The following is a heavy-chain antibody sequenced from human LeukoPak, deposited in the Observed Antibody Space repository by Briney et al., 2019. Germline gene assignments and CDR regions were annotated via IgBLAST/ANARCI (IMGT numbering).Heavy chain of an antibody. J-gene: IGHJ4*02. CDR3: AREFCSGGSCYFDY. D-gene: IGHD2-15*01. V-gene: IGHV3-21*01. CDR2: ISSSSSYI. Sequence: GGSLRLSCAASGFTVSSNYMNWVRQAPGKGLEWVSCISSSSSYIYDADSVKGRFTISRDNAKNSLYLQMSSLRAEDTAIYYCAREFCSGGSCYFDYWGQGTLATVPS. CDR1: GFTVSSNY.